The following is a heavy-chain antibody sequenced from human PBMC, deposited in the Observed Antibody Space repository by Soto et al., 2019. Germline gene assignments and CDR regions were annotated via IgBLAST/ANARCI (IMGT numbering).Heavy chain of an antibody. D-gene: IGHD6-13*01. CDR1: GGSISSSSYY. Sequence: SETLSLTCTVSGGSISSSSYYWGWIRQPPGKGLEWIGCIYYSGSTYYNPSLKSRASISVDTSKNQFSLKLNSVTAADTAVYYCARGLAAARLFGFGPWGQGTLVTVSS. CDR3: ARGLAAARLFGFGP. J-gene: IGHJ5*02. CDR2: IYYSGST. V-gene: IGHV4-39*07.